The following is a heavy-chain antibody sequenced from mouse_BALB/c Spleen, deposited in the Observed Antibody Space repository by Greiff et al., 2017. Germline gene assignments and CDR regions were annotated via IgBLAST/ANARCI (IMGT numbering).Heavy chain of an antibody. D-gene: IGHD3-1*01. CDR1: GFTFSSYT. CDR3: ARESSGSSWFAY. V-gene: IGHV5-12-2*01. Sequence: EVKVVESGGGLVQPGGSLKLSCAASGFTFSSYTMSWVRQTPEKRLEWVAYISNGGGSTYYPDTVKGRFTISRDNAKNTLYLQMSSLKSEDTAMYYCARESSGSSWFAYWGQGTLVTVSA. J-gene: IGHJ3*01. CDR2: ISNGGGST.